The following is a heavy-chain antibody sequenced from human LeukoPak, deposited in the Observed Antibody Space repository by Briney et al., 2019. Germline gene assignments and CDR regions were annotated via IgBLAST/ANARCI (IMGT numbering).Heavy chain of an antibody. D-gene: IGHD6-13*01. Sequence: PGGSLRLSCAASGFRFDDYGMSWVRQAPGKGLEWVSGINWNGGSTGYADSVKGRFTLSRDSAKNSLYLQMNSLRAEDTALYYCASLPAADPFDYWGQGTLVTVSS. CDR1: GFRFDDYG. CDR2: INWNGGST. V-gene: IGHV3-20*04. CDR3: ASLPAADPFDY. J-gene: IGHJ4*02.